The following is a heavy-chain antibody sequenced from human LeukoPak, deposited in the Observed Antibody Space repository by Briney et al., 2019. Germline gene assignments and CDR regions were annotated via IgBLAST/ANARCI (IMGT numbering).Heavy chain of an antibody. CDR3: ARDRGRYYMDV. J-gene: IGHJ6*03. CDR1: GFTFSSYE. V-gene: IGHV3-48*03. CDR2: ISRSGSTI. D-gene: IGHD6-25*01. Sequence: SGGSLRLSCAASGFTFSSYEMNWVREAPGKGLEWVSYISRSGSTIYYADSVKGRFTISRDNAKNSLYLQMNSLRAGDTAVYYCARDRGRYYMDVWGKGTTVTISS.